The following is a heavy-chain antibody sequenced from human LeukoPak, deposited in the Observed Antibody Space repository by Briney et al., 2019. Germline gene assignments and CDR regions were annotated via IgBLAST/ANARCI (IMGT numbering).Heavy chain of an antibody. CDR2: IYYSGST. V-gene: IGHV4-61*01. Sequence: PSETLSLTCTVSGGSISSGSYYWSWIRQPPGKGLEWIGYIYYSGSTNYNPSLKSRVTISVDTSKNQFSLKLSSVTAADTAVYYCARDVEGSGWDGWFDPWGQGTLVTVSS. D-gene: IGHD6-19*01. CDR3: ARDVEGSGWDGWFDP. CDR1: GGSISSGSYY. J-gene: IGHJ5*02.